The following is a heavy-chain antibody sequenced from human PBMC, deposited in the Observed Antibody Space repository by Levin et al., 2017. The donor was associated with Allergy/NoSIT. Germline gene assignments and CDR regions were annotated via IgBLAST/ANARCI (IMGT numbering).Heavy chain of an antibody. Sequence: ASETLSLTCTVSGGSISSGSYYWGWIRQPPGKGLEWISSIYYSGSTYYNPSLKSRVTISVDTSKNQFSLKLSSVTAADTAVYYCARPAWDGNLFDPWGQGTLVTVSS. CDR2: IYYSGST. V-gene: IGHV4-39*07. CDR1: GGSISSGSYY. CDR3: ARPAWDGNLFDP. J-gene: IGHJ5*02. D-gene: IGHD1-26*01.